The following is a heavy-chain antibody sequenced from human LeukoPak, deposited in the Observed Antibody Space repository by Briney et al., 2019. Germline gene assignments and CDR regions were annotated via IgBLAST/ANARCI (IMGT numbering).Heavy chain of an antibody. J-gene: IGHJ6*03. V-gene: IGHV1-46*01. Sequence: GASVKVSCKASGYTFTYYYMHWVRQAPGQGLEWVGIINPSGGSTSYAQKFQGRVTITADKSTSTAYMELSSLRSEDTAVYYCASGGCSGGSCYEDYYYYMDVWGKGTTVTVSS. CDR2: INPSGGST. CDR1: GYTFTYYY. CDR3: ASGGCSGGSCYEDYYYYMDV. D-gene: IGHD2-15*01.